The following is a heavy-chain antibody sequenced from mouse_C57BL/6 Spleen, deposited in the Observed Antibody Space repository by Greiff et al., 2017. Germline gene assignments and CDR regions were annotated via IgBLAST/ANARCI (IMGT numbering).Heavy chain of an antibody. CDR2: IDPANGNT. V-gene: IGHV14-3*01. CDR1: GFNIKNTY. CDR3: ARGYGYDRADFDY. Sequence: VQLQQSVAELVRPGASVKLSCTASGFNIKNTYMHWVKQRPEQGLEWIGRIDPANGNTKSAPKFQGKAPITADPSSNTPYLQLSSLTSEDTAIYYCARGYGYDRADFDYWGQGTTLTVSS. D-gene: IGHD2-2*01. J-gene: IGHJ2*01.